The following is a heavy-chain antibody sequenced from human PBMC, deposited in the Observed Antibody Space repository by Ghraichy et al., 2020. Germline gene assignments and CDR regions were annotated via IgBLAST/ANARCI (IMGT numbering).Heavy chain of an antibody. CDR3: ARVARIAARFLGYFDY. CDR1: GGSFSGYY. D-gene: IGHD6-6*01. J-gene: IGHJ4*02. V-gene: IGHV4-34*01. CDR2: INHSGST. Sequence: SETLSLTCAVYGGSFSGYYWSWIRQPPGKGLEWIGEINHSGSTNYNPSLKSRVTISVDTSKNQFSLKLSSVTAADTAVYYCARVARIAARFLGYFDYWGQGTLVTVSS.